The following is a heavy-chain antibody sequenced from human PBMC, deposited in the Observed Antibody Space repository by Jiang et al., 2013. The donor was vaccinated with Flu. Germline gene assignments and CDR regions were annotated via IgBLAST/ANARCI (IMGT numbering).Heavy chain of an antibody. CDR1: GFTFSDYY. D-gene: IGHD6-13*01. V-gene: IGHV3-11*04. CDR2: ISSSGSTI. J-gene: IGHJ4*02. Sequence: LVKPGGSLRLSCAASGFTFSDYYMSWIRQAPGKGLEWVSYISSSGSTIYYADSVKGRFTISRDNAKNSLYLQMNSLRAEDTAVYYCARDLRDSSSWYVADWGQGTLVTVSS. CDR3: ARDLRDSSSWYVAD.